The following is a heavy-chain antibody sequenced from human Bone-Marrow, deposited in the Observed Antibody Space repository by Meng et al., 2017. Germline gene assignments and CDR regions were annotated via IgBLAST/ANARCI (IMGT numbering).Heavy chain of an antibody. CDR3: VRDLGDGIWSGYRY. Sequence: QRGESGGGVVQPGRSLTLSCAASGFPFSSFAMNWVRQAPGKGLEWVSIIWHDGSNKYYADSVRGRFTISRDNSENTLYLQMNSLRAEDTAVYYCVRDLGDGIWSGYRYWGQGALVTVSS. V-gene: IGHV3-33*01. CDR1: GFPFSSFA. J-gene: IGHJ4*02. D-gene: IGHD3-3*01. CDR2: IWHDGSNK.